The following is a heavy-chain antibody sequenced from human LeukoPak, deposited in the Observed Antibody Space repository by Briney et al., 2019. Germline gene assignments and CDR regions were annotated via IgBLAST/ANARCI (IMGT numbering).Heavy chain of an antibody. J-gene: IGHJ4*02. D-gene: IGHD4-11*01. Sequence: GGSLRLSCAASGFTFSSYAMSWVRQAPGKGLEWVSAISGSGGSTFYADSVKGRFSISRDNSKNTLYLQMNSLRSEDTAVYYCARESRYSNSFDYWGQGTLVTVSS. CDR3: ARESRYSNSFDY. V-gene: IGHV3-23*01. CDR2: ISGSGGST. CDR1: GFTFSSYA.